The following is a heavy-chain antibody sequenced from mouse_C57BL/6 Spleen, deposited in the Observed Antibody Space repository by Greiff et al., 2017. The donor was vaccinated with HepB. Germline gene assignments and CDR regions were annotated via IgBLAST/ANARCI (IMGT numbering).Heavy chain of an antibody. V-gene: IGHV1-72*01. CDR2: IDPNSGGT. D-gene: IGHD1-1*01. Sequence: VQLQQPGAELVKPGASVKLSCKASGYTFTSYWMHWVKQRPGRGLEWIGRIDPNSGGTKYNEKFKSKATLTVDKPSSTAYMQLSSLTSEDSAVYCCARPFTTVVATDWYFDVWGTGTTVTVSS. CDR3: ARPFTTVVATDWYFDV. CDR1: GYTFTSYW. J-gene: IGHJ1*03.